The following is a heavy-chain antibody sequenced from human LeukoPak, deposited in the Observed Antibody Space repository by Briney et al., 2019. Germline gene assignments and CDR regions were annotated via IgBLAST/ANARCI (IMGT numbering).Heavy chain of an antibody. D-gene: IGHD3-16*01. J-gene: IGHJ4*02. CDR2: IKQDGSEK. CDR1: GFTFSSYW. Sequence: GGSLRLSCVASGFTFSSYWMSWVRQAPGKGLEWVANIKQDGSEKYYVDSVKGRFTISRDNAKNSLYLQMNSLRAEDTAVYYCARATFGWGIVDYWGQGTLVTVSS. CDR3: ARATFGWGIVDY. V-gene: IGHV3-7*03.